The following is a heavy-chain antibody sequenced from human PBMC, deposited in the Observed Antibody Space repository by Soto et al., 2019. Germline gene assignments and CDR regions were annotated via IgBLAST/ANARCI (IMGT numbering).Heavy chain of an antibody. CDR1: GYSFTSYW. Sequence: PGESLKISCKGSGYSFTSYWIGWVRQMPGKGLEWMGIIYPGDSDTRYSPSFQGQVTISADKSISTAYLQWSSLKASDTAMYYCARPSYSSSRGGYYYYGMDVWGQGTTVTVSS. D-gene: IGHD6-13*01. J-gene: IGHJ6*02. CDR2: IYPGDSDT. V-gene: IGHV5-51*01. CDR3: ARPSYSSSRGGYYYYGMDV.